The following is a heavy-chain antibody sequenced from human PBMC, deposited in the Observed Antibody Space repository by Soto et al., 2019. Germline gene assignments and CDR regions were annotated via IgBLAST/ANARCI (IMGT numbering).Heavy chain of an antibody. D-gene: IGHD3-9*01. CDR1: GFTFSSYG. V-gene: IGHV3-30*18. J-gene: IGHJ4*02. CDR3: AKDGTDYDILTGYHYFDY. Sequence: GGSLRLSCAASGFTFSSYGMHWVRQAPGKGLEWVAVISYDGSNKYYADSVKGRFTISRDNSKNTLYLQMNSLRAEDTAVYYCAKDGTDYDILTGYHYFDYWGKGTLVTVSS. CDR2: ISYDGSNK.